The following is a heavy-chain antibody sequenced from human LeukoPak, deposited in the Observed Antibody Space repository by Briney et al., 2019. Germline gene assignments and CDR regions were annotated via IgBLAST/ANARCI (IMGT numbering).Heavy chain of an antibody. J-gene: IGHJ4*02. Sequence: GGSLRLSCAASGFTFSSYAMHWVRQAPGKGLEWVAVISYDGSNKYYADSVKGRFTISRDNAKNSLYLQMNSLRAEDTAVYYCARGMGYDSSGYYYRDFDYWGQGTLVTVSS. CDR3: ARGMGYDSSGYYYRDFDY. CDR1: GFTFSSYA. CDR2: ISYDGSNK. D-gene: IGHD3-22*01. V-gene: IGHV3-30*04.